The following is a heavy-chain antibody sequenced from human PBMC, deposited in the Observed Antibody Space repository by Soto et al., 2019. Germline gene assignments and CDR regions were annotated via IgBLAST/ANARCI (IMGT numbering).Heavy chain of an antibody. CDR3: TPVSCVTLGFDY. CDR2: IKSKTDGGTT. D-gene: IGHD3-16*02. V-gene: IGHV3-15*07. Sequence: PGGSLRLSCAASGFTFSNAWMNWVRQAPGKGLEWVVRIKSKTDGGTTDYAAPVKGRFTISRDDSKNTLYLQMNSLKTEDTAVYYCTPVSCVTLGFDYWCQGTLVTVSS. CDR1: GFTFSNAW. J-gene: IGHJ4*02.